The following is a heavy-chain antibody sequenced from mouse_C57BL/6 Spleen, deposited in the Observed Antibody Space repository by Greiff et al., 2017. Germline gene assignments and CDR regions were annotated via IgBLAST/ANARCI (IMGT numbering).Heavy chain of an antibody. D-gene: IGHD1-1*01. CDR1: GYTFTSYW. J-gene: IGHJ1*03. CDR3: ARPTVVARYWYFDV. CDR2: IDPSDSYT. Sequence: VQLQQPGAELVMPGASVKLSCKASGYTFTSYWMHWVKQRPGQGLEWIGEIDPSDSYTNYNQKFKGKSTLTVDKSSSTAYMQLSRLTSEDSAVYYCARPTVVARYWYFDVWGTGTTVTVSS. V-gene: IGHV1-69*01.